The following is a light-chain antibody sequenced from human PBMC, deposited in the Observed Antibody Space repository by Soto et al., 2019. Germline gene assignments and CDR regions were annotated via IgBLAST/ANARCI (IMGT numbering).Light chain of an antibody. Sequence: IVLTQSPATLSLSPGERATLSCRASQSVSSYLAWYQQKPGQAPRLLIYDASKRATGIPARFSGSGSGTDFTLTISGLEPEDFAVYYCQHRSYWPPLFTFGPGTKVDIK. V-gene: IGKV3-11*01. CDR3: QHRSYWPPLFT. CDR2: DAS. J-gene: IGKJ3*01. CDR1: QSVSSY.